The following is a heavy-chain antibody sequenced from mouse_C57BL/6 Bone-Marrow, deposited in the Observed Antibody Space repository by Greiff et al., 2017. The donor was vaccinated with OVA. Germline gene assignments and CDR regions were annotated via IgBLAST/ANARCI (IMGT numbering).Heavy chain of an antibody. V-gene: IGHV1-76*01. CDR1: GYTFTDYY. CDR3: ARVRYSNYAWFAY. Sequence: QVQLQQSGAELVRPGASVKLSCKASGYTFTDYYINWVKQRPGQGLEWIARIYPGSGNTYYNEKFKGKATLTAEKSSSTAYMQLSSLTSEDSAVYFCARVRYSNYAWFAYWGQGTLVTVSA. J-gene: IGHJ3*01. D-gene: IGHD2-5*01. CDR2: IYPGSGNT.